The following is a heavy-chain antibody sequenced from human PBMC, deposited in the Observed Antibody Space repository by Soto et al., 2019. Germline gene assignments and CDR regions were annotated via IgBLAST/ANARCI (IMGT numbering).Heavy chain of an antibody. D-gene: IGHD3-9*01. CDR2: ISAYNGNT. V-gene: IGHV1-18*01. CDR1: GYSFTSYR. J-gene: IGHJ1*01. CDR3: ASNDILTGYSPEYSAEYFHH. Sequence: ASVKGSCKASGYSFTSYRISWLRHAPGQGLEWMGWISAYNGNTNYAQKFQDRVTMTTDTSTSTAYMELRSLRSDDTAVYYCASNDILTGYSPEYSAEYFHHWGQGTLVTVSS.